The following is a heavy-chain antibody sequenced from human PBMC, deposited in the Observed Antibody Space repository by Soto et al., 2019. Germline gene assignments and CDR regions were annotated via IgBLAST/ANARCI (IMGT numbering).Heavy chain of an antibody. V-gene: IGHV3-48*01. J-gene: IGHJ3*01. CDR1: GFTFSIYS. CDR2: ISSSSGTI. Sequence: PGGSLRLSCAASGFTFSIYSMNWVRQAPGKGLEWVSYISSSSGTIFYADSVKGRFTISRDNAKNSLYLQMNSLRAEDTAVYYCASYNWNDVKAFAFWGQGTMVTVSS. D-gene: IGHD1-1*01. CDR3: ASYNWNDVKAFAF.